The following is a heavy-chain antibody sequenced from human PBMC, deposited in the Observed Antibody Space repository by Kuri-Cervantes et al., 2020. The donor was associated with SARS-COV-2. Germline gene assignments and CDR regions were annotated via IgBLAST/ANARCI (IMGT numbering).Heavy chain of an antibody. CDR3: ARGPYSSSTFDY. D-gene: IGHD6-6*01. V-gene: IGHV3-33*01. Sequence: GESLKISCAASGFTFSSYGMHWVRQAPGKGLERVAVIWYDGSNKYYADSVKGRFTISRDNSKNTLYLQMNSLRAEDTAVYYCARGPYSSSTFDYWGQGTLVTVSS. J-gene: IGHJ4*02. CDR2: IWYDGSNK. CDR1: GFTFSSYG.